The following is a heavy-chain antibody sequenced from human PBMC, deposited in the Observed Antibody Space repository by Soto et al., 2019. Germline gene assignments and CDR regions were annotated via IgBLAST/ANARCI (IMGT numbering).Heavy chain of an antibody. Sequence: LRLFYAASGFTVRTYGMNWVRRAPGGELEWVASISSSGSFIYYADSVKGRFTISRDDAEKSLYLQMNSLRAEDTALYYCAREPEGIAAALDYWGQGTLVTVSS. V-gene: IGHV3-21*01. D-gene: IGHD6-13*01. CDR1: GFTVRTYG. CDR2: ISSSGSFI. J-gene: IGHJ4*02. CDR3: AREPEGIAAALDY.